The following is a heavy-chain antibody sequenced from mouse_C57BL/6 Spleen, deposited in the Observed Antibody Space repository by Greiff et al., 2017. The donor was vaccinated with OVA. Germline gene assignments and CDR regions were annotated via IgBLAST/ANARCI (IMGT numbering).Heavy chain of an antibody. V-gene: IGHV1-55*01. J-gene: IGHJ2*01. D-gene: IGHD2-4*01. CDR3: ARWIYYDYDVNFDY. CDR2: IYPGSGST. Sequence: QVQLQQPGAELVKPGASVKMSCKASGYTFTSYWITWVKQRPGQGLEWIGDIYPGSGSTNYNEKFKSKATLTVDTSSSTAYMQLSSLTSEDSAVYYCARWIYYDYDVNFDYWGQGTTLTVSS. CDR1: GYTFTSYW.